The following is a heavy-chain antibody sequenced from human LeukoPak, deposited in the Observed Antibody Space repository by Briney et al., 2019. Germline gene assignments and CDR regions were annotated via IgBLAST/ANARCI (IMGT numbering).Heavy chain of an antibody. CDR3: AKDYGSGSYFHDAFDI. J-gene: IGHJ3*02. Sequence: GGSLRLSCAASGFTFNSYGMHWVRQAPGKGLEWVAVISYDGSNKHYADSVKGRFSISRDNSKNTLYLQMNSLRAEDTAVYYCAKDYGSGSYFHDAFDIWGQGTMVTISS. CDR1: GFTFNSYG. D-gene: IGHD3-10*01. CDR2: ISYDGSNK. V-gene: IGHV3-30*18.